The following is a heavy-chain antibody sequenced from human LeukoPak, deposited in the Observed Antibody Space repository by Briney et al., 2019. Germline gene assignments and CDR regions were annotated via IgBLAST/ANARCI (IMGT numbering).Heavy chain of an antibody. V-gene: IGHV5-51*01. J-gene: IGHJ4*02. Sequence: GESLKISCKGSGYSFTSYWIGWVRQIPGKGLEWMGIIYPGDSDTSYRPSFQGQITISADKSISAAYLQWSSLKASDTAMYYCARSGRGYSGYDYVGRPDYWGQGTLVTVSS. D-gene: IGHD5-12*01. CDR2: IYPGDSDT. CDR1: GYSFTSYW. CDR3: ARSGRGYSGYDYVGRPDY.